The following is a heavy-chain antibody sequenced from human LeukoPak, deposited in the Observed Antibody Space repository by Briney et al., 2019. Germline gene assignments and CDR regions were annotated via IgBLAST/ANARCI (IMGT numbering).Heavy chain of an antibody. CDR3: ARGSRGYSYG. CDR2: IYYSGST. V-gene: IGHV4-61*01. Sequence: SETLSLTCIVSGVSVSSGSYYWSWIRQPPGKGLEWIGYIYYSGSTNYNPSLKSRVTISVDTSKNQFSLKLSSVTAADTAVYYCARGSRGYSYGWGQGTLVTVSS. D-gene: IGHD5-18*01. CDR1: GVSVSSGSYY. J-gene: IGHJ4*02.